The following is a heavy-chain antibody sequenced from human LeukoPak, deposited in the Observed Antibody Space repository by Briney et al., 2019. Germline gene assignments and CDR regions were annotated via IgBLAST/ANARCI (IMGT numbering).Heavy chain of an antibody. D-gene: IGHD6-13*01. CDR1: GYSFTSYW. CDR2: IYPGDSDT. J-gene: IGHJ6*03. Sequence: GESLKISCKGSGYSFTSYWIGWVRQMPGKGLEWMGVIYPGDSDTRYSPSFQGQVTISADKSINTAYLQWSSLKASDTAMYYCARHQGSNLYYYYMDVWGKGTTVTVSS. CDR3: ARHQGSNLYYYYMDV. V-gene: IGHV5-51*01.